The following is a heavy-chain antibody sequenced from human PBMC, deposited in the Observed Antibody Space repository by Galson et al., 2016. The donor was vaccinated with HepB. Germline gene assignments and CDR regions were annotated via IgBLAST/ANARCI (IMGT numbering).Heavy chain of an antibody. Sequence: PALVKPTQTLTLTCTFSGFSLSAYGKAVGWIRQPPGKALEWLALIYWDDDKRYSPSLKSRLTITTDTSENQVVLTMTNMDPVDTATYFCAHRGGRRGECDAFDIWGQGTMVTVSS. J-gene: IGHJ3*02. D-gene: IGHD3-10*01. CDR2: IYWDDDK. CDR1: GFSLSAYGKA. V-gene: IGHV2-5*02. CDR3: AHRGGRRGECDAFDI.